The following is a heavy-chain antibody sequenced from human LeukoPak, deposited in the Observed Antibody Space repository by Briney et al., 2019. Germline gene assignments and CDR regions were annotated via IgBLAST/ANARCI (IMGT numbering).Heavy chain of an antibody. V-gene: IGHV5-51*01. D-gene: IGHD3-3*01. CDR3: ARRRGDFWSGYQYYFDY. CDR1: GYSFTSYW. Sequence: GESLKISCKGSGYSFTSYWIGWVRQMPGKGLEWMGIIYPGDSDTRYSPSFQGRVTISADKSISTAYLQWSSLKASDTAMYYCARRRGDFWSGYQYYFDYWGQGTLVTVSS. J-gene: IGHJ4*02. CDR2: IYPGDSDT.